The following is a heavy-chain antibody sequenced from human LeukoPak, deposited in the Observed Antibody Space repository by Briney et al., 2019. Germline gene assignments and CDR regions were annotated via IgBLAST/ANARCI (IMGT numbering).Heavy chain of an antibody. Sequence: GGSLRLSCVASGFTFSSYAMSWVRQAPGKGLEWVSAISGSGGSTYYADSVKGRFTISRDNSKNTLCLQMNSLRAEDTAVYYCAKCGYSSGWYTDYWGQGTLVTVSS. CDR3: AKCGYSSGWYTDY. CDR1: GFTFSSYA. J-gene: IGHJ4*02. D-gene: IGHD6-19*01. CDR2: ISGSGGST. V-gene: IGHV3-23*01.